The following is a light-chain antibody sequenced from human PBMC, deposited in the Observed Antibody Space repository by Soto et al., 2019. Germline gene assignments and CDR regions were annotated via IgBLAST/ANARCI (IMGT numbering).Light chain of an antibody. CDR1: SSNIGSNY. Sequence: QSVLTQPPSASGTPGQTVTISSSGSSSNIGSNYVFWYQHLPGTAPKLLIYGNNQRPSGVPDRFSGSRSGTSASLAISGLRPADEADYYCAVWDASLSGVVFGGGTNLTVL. CDR3: AVWDASLSGVV. V-gene: IGLV1-47*01. J-gene: IGLJ3*02. CDR2: GNN.